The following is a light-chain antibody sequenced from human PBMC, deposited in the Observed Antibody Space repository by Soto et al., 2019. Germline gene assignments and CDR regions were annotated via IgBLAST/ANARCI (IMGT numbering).Light chain of an antibody. Sequence: QSVLTQPPSVSGPPGQRVTFSCTGSSSNIGAGYDVHWYQQLPGAAPKLLIYGNNNRPSGVPDRFSGSKSGTSASLAITGLQAEDEADYYCQSYDSSLSGLWVFGGGTKVTVL. CDR1: SSNIGAGYD. CDR3: QSYDSSLSGLWV. CDR2: GNN. V-gene: IGLV1-40*01. J-gene: IGLJ3*02.